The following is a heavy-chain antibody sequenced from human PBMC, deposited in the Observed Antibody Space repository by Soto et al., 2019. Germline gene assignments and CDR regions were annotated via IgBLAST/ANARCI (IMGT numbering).Heavy chain of an antibody. D-gene: IGHD4-17*01. CDR3: AKDYTVAADPSSVILFDY. V-gene: IGHV3-23*01. CDR2: IIANGGT. CDR1: GFTFNHYA. Sequence: GGSLRLSCAASGFTFNHYAMSWVRQAPGKGLEWVSIIIANGGTFYADSVKGRFTISRDNSKNTVYLQMSSLRAEDTAIYYCAKDYTVAADPSSVILFDYWGQGALVTVSS. J-gene: IGHJ4*02.